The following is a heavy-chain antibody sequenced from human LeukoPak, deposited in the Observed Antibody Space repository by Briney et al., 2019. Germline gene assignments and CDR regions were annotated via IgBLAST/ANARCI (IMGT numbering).Heavy chain of an antibody. CDR1: GYTFTGYY. D-gene: IGHD3-9*01. V-gene: IGHV1-2*02. Sequence: ASVKVSCKASGYTFTGYYLHWVRQAPGQGPEWMGWINPNSGDTKYVQKFQGRVIMTSDTSISTVYMELSRLRSDDTAVYYCARSPVLRYFDWLFTGWFDPWGQGTLVTVSS. CDR2: INPNSGDT. J-gene: IGHJ5*02. CDR3: ARSPVLRYFDWLFTGWFDP.